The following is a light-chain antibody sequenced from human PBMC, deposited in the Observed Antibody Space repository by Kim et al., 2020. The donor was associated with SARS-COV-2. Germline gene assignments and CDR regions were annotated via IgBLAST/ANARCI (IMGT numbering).Light chain of an antibody. Sequence: SYELTQPPSVSVAPGKTARITCGGNNIGSKSVHWYQQKPGQAPVLVIYYDSDQPSGIPERFSGSNSGNTATLTISRVEAGDEADYYCQVWDSSSDPVVFGGGTQLTVL. CDR3: QVWDSSSDPVV. V-gene: IGLV3-21*04. J-gene: IGLJ2*01. CDR1: NIGSKS. CDR2: YDS.